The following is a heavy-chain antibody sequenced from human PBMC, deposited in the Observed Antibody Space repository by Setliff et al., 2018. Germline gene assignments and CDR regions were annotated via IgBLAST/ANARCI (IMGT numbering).Heavy chain of an antibody. CDR2: INPSSGRT. Sequence: GASVKVSCKASGYTFTSHYMHWVRQAPGLGLEWMGTINPSSGRTSYAQKSQGRVTMTRETSTSTVYMDMSSLRSEDTAVYYCARDVFPYHYEGAFDIWGHGTMVTVSS. D-gene: IGHD3-22*01. J-gene: IGHJ3*02. CDR1: GYTFTSHY. CDR3: ARDVFPYHYEGAFDI. V-gene: IGHV1-46*01.